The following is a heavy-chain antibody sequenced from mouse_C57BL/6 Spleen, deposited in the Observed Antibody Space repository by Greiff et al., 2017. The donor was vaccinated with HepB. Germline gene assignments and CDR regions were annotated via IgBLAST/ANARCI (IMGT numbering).Heavy chain of an antibody. D-gene: IGHD4-1*01. Sequence: VQLQQSGPELVKPGASVKISCKASGYAFSSSWMNWVKQRPGKGLEWIGRIYPGDGDTNYNGKFKGKATLTADKSSSTAYMQLSSLTSEDSAVHFCARGGSGTQDYWGQGTTLTVSS. CDR2: IYPGDGDT. CDR1: GYAFSSSW. V-gene: IGHV1-82*01. J-gene: IGHJ2*01. CDR3: ARGGSGTQDY.